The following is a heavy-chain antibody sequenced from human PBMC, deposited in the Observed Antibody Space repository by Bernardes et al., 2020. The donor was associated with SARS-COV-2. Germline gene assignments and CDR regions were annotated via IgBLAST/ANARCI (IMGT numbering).Heavy chain of an antibody. CDR2: IDTDGRTT. CDR1: GFTFSTYW. CDR3: ARSDFFDGSGYYFGH. V-gene: IGHV3-74*01. Sequence: GEALRLSCAASGFTFSTYWMHWVRQAPGEGLVWVSRIDTDGRTTTYADSVKGRFTISRDNAKNTLYLRMNSLRAEDTAIYYCARSDFFDGSGYYFGHWGQGTLVTVSS. D-gene: IGHD3-22*01. J-gene: IGHJ4*02.